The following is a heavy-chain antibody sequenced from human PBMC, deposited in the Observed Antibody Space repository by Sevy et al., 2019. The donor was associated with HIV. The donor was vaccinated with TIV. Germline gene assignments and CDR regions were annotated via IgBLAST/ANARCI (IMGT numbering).Heavy chain of an antibody. D-gene: IGHD1-1*01. J-gene: IGHJ4*02. CDR3: VRARGTLTVLTHFDY. CDR2: IFHTGNT. V-gene: IGHV4-30-2*01. CDR1: GDSINSGDFS. Sequence: SETLSLTCAVSGDSINSGDFSWNWIRQPPGKGLEWIGYIFHTGNTYYRPSLKGRVSISIDTSKKYFSLRLNSVTAADTAVYYCVRARGTLTVLTHFDYWGQGVLVTVSS.